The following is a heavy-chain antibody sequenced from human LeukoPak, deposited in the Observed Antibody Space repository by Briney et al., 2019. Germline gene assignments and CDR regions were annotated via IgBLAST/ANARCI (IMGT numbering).Heavy chain of an antibody. Sequence: GASVKVSCKASGYTFTSYGISWVRQAPGQGPEWMGWISAYNGNTNYAQKLQGRVTMTTDTSTSTAYMELRSLRSDDTAVYYCARAGIYDSSGYVDYWGQGTLVTVSS. CDR3: ARAGIYDSSGYVDY. D-gene: IGHD3-22*01. CDR1: GYTFTSYG. CDR2: ISAYNGNT. V-gene: IGHV1-18*01. J-gene: IGHJ4*02.